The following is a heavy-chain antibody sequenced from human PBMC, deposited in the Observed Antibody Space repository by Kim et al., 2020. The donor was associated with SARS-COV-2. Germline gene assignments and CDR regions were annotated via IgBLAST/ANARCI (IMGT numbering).Heavy chain of an antibody. CDR2: ITKNGRIT. CDR1: GFSFSSFW. V-gene: IGHV3-74*01. D-gene: IGHD6-19*01. Sequence: GGSLRLSCAASGFSFSSFWMHWVRQVPGEGLEWVAGITKNGRITNHADSVKGRFTISRDNAKNSLFLQMNSLRVEDSALYYCVRDLAGYAGPWGPGTLVTGSS. J-gene: IGHJ5*02. CDR3: VRDLAGYAGP.